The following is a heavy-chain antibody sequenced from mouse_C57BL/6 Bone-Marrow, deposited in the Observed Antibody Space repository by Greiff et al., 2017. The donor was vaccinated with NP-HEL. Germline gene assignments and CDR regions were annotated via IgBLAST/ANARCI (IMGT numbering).Heavy chain of an antibody. Sequence: QVQLQQSGAELVRPGASVKLSCKASGYTFTDYYINWVKQRPGQGLEWIARIYPGSGNTYYNEKFKGKATLTAEKSSSTAYMQLSSLTSEDSAVYFCARCYYGRYAMDYWGQGTSVTVAS. CDR3: ARCYYGRYAMDY. D-gene: IGHD1-1*01. J-gene: IGHJ4*01. V-gene: IGHV1-76*01. CDR1: GYTFTDYY. CDR2: IYPGSGNT.